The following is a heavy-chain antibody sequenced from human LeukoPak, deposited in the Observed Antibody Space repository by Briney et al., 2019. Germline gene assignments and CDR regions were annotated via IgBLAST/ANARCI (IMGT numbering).Heavy chain of an antibody. Sequence: GESLKISCKGSGYSFTSYWIGWVRQAPGKGLEWVAIISYDGSNKYYADSVKGRFTISRDNSKNTLYLQMNSLRAEDTAVYYCAKEFDSSDYYPIFDYWGQGTLVTVSS. J-gene: IGHJ4*02. D-gene: IGHD3-22*01. CDR1: GYSFTSYW. V-gene: IGHV3-30*18. CDR2: ISYDGSNK. CDR3: AKEFDSSDYYPIFDY.